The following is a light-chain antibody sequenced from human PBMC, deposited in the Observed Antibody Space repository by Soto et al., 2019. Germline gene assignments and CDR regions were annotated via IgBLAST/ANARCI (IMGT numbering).Light chain of an antibody. V-gene: IGLV1-40*01. CDR3: QSYENSRTGFYV. CDR2: GNT. J-gene: IGLJ1*01. CDR1: SSDIGAGFD. Sequence: VLTQPPSVSGAPGQRVTISCTGSSSDIGAGFDVHWYQHLPGTAPKLLIYGNTNRPSGVPGRFSGSKSGTSASLVITGLQAEDEADYYCQSYENSRTGFYVFGTGTKVTVL.